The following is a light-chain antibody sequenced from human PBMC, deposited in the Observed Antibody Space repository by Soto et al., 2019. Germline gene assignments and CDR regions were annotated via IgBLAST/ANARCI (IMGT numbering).Light chain of an antibody. CDR2: EAD. V-gene: IGLV2-23*01. Sequence: QSALTQPASVSGSPGQSISISCTGSRSDVGSYNFVSWYQLFPGKAPKLIIYEADKRPSGVSSRFSGSKSGFTASLTISGLQAEDEADYFCSSYPGDSALIFGGGTKLTVL. CDR3: SSYPGDSALI. CDR1: RSDVGSYNF. J-gene: IGLJ2*01.